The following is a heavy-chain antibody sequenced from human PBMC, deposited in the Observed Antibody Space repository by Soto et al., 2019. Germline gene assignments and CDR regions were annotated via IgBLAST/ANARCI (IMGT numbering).Heavy chain of an antibody. D-gene: IGHD6-13*01. CDR2: IIPIFGTA. V-gene: IGHV1-69*13. Sequence: GASVKVSCKASGCTFSSYAISWVRQAPGQGLEWMGGIIPIFGTANYAQKFQGRVTIIADESTSTAYMELSSLRSEDMAVYYCADGAAAAGRGGDYYYYYGMDVWGQGTTVTVSS. CDR1: GCTFSSYA. CDR3: ADGAAAAGRGGDYYYYYGMDV. J-gene: IGHJ6*02.